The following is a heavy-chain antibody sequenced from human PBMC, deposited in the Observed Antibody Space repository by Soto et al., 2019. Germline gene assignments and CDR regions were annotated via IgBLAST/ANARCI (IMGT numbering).Heavy chain of an antibody. D-gene: IGHD3-10*01. CDR3: ARAPIYGSGSYQVDY. Sequence: ASVKVSCKASGYTFTAYYIHWVRQAPGQGLEWMGIINPSGGSTSYAQKFQGRVTMTRDTSTSTVYMELSSLRSEDTAVYYCARAPIYGSGSYQVDYWGQGTLVTVSS. CDR1: GYTFTAYY. V-gene: IGHV1-46*03. J-gene: IGHJ4*02. CDR2: INPSGGST.